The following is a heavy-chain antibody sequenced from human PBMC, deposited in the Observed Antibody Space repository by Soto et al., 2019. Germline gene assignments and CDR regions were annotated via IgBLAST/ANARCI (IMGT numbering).Heavy chain of an antibody. D-gene: IGHD6-6*01. CDR1: GYTFTSYY. Sequence: ASVKVSCKASGYTFTSYYMHWVRQAPGQGLEWMGIINPSGGSTSYAQKFQGRVTMTRDTSTSTVYMELSSLRSKDTAGYYCARDLIAARPVGGMDVWGQGTTGTVS. CDR3: ARDLIAARPVGGMDV. CDR2: INPSGGST. J-gene: IGHJ6*02. V-gene: IGHV1-46*01.